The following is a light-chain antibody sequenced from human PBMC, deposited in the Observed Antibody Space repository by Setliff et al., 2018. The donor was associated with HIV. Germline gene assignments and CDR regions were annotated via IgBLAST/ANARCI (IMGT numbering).Light chain of an antibody. J-gene: IGLJ1*01. CDR1: NNNLGSYNL. CDR3: SSYTSSSLYV. CDR2: EVS. Sequence: QSVLTQPASVSGSPGHSITISCTGSNNNLGSYNLVSWYQQLPGKAPKLMIFEVSNRPSGVSNRFSGSKSGNTASLTISGLQAEDEADYYCSSYTSSSLYVFGTGTKVTVL. V-gene: IGLV2-14*02.